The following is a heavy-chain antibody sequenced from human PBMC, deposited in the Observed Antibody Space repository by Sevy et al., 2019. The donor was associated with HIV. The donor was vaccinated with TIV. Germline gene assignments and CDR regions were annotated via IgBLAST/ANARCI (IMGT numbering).Heavy chain of an antibody. V-gene: IGHV4-59*01. CDR2: IYYSGST. CDR3: ARESIATVGDFDY. Sequence: SETLSLTCTVSGGSFNNYYWSWIRQPPGKGVQWIGYIYYSGSTNYNPPLKSRVTMSLDTSKNQFSLKLSSVTAADTAIYYCARESIATVGDFDYWGQGTLVTVSS. J-gene: IGHJ4*02. CDR1: GGSFNNYY. D-gene: IGHD6-13*01.